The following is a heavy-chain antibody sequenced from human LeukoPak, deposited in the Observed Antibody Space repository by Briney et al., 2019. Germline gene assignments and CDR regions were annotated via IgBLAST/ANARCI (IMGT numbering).Heavy chain of an antibody. CDR2: ISWNSGSI. CDR1: GFTFDDYA. D-gene: IGHD3-3*01. Sequence: PGGSLRLSCAASGFTFDDYAMHWVRQAPGKGLEWVSGISWNSGSIGYADSVKGRFTISRDNAKNSLYLQMNSLRAEDTAVYYCARAIFGVVTPFDYWGQGTLVTVSS. CDR3: ARAIFGVVTPFDY. V-gene: IGHV3-9*01. J-gene: IGHJ4*02.